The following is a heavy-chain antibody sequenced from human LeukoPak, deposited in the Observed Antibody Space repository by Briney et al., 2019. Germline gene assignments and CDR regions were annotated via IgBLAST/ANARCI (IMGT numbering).Heavy chain of an antibody. CDR3: ARGPDNSGPGPYYFDY. CDR1: GYSFTSYW. CDR2: IYPGDSDT. V-gene: IGHV5-51*01. J-gene: IGHJ4*02. Sequence: GESLKISCKGSGYSFTSYWIGWVRQMPGKGLEWMGIIYPGDSDTRYSPSFQGQVTVSADKSISTAYLQWSSLKASDTAMYYCARGPDNSGPGPYYFDYWGQGTLVTVSS. D-gene: IGHD6-19*01.